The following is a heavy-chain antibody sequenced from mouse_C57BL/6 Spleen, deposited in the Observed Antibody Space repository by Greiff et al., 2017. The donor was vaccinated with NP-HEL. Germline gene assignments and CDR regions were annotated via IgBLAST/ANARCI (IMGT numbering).Heavy chain of an antibody. J-gene: IGHJ4*01. V-gene: IGHV1-63*01. CDR1: GYTFTNYW. D-gene: IGHD1-1*01. CDR3: ARGIWGSSGDYYAMDY. Sequence: QVQLKQSGAELVRPGTSVKMSCKASGYTFTNYWIGWAKQRPGHGLEWIGDIYPGGGYTNYNEKFKGKATLTADKSSSTAYMQFSSLTSEDSAIYYCARGIWGSSGDYYAMDYWGQGTSVTVSS. CDR2: IYPGGGYT.